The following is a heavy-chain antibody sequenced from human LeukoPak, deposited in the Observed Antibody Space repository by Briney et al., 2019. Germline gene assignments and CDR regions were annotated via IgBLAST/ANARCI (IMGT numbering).Heavy chain of an antibody. D-gene: IGHD2-2*01. CDR2: IKPDGSEK. V-gene: IGHV3-7*01. CDR1: GFTFSSYW. Sequence: GGSLRLSCAASGFTFSSYWMSWVRQAPGKGLEWVANIKPDGSEKYYLDSVKGRFTISRDNAKNSLYLQVDSLRGEDTAVYYCAREDSIGGFCSSPSCQAPPPPFDYWGQGTLVTVSS. J-gene: IGHJ4*02. CDR3: AREDSIGGFCSSPSCQAPPPPFDY.